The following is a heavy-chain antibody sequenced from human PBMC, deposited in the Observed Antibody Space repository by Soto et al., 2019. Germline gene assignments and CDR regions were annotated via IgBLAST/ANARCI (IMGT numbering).Heavy chain of an antibody. Sequence: SQTLSLTCAISGDSVSSNSSAWNCISQSPSRGLEWLGRTYYRSKWYNDYAVSVKSRITINPDTSKNQFSLQLNSVTPEDTAVYYCARWIKDSSSWDYYYYGMDVWGQGTTVTVSS. CDR3: ARWIKDSSSWDYYYYGMDV. CDR1: GDSVSSNSSA. V-gene: IGHV6-1*01. J-gene: IGHJ6*02. D-gene: IGHD6-13*01. CDR2: TYYRSKWYN.